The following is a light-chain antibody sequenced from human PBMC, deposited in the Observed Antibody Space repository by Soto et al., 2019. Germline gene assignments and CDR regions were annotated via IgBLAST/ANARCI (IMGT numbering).Light chain of an antibody. Sequence: DIVMTQSPLSLPVTPGEPASISCRSSQSLLHNNGYNYLDWFLQKPGQSPQLLIYLGSNRASGVPDRFSGSGSGTDFTLKISRVEAEDVGVYYCMQTLQTPRFTFGPGTKVEIK. CDR1: QSLLHNNGYNY. V-gene: IGKV2-28*01. CDR3: MQTLQTPRFT. CDR2: LGS. J-gene: IGKJ3*01.